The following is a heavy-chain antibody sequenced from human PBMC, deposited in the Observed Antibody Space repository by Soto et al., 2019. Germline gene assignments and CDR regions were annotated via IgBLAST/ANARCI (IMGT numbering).Heavy chain of an antibody. CDR3: AREWGYYDSSGYYLREYFQH. CDR2: INSDGSST. V-gene: IGHV3-74*01. CDR1: GFTFSSYW. D-gene: IGHD3-22*01. Sequence: GGSLRLSCAASGFTFSSYWMHWVRQVPGKGLVWVSRINSDGSSTSYADSVKGRFTISRDNSKNTLYLQMNSLRAEDTAVYYCAREWGYYDSSGYYLREYFQHWGQGTLVTVSS. J-gene: IGHJ1*01.